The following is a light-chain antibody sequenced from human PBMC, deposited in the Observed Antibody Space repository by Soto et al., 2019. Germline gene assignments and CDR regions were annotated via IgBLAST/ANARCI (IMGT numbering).Light chain of an antibody. CDR2: DAS. CDR3: QQYTDWA. Sequence: DIQMTQSPSTLSASVGDRVTITCRAGQNINTWLAWYQQKPGKAPKLLIYDASTLESGVPSRFSANGSGTEFTLTISCLQPDDFATYYCQQYTDWAFGQGTKVEIK. J-gene: IGKJ1*01. V-gene: IGKV1-5*01. CDR1: QNINTW.